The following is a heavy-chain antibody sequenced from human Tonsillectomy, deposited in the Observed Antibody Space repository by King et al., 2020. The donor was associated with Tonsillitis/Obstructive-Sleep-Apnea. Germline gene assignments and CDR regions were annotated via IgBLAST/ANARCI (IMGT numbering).Heavy chain of an antibody. Sequence: QLQLVQSGAEVKKPGASVKVSCKASGYTFTSYYMHWVRQAPGQGLEWMGIINPIGGSTSYAQKFQGRVTMTRDTSTSTGYMELSSMRSEDTDCYYCARDGDDYDFWSGDYYYYMDVWGKGTTVTVSS. J-gene: IGHJ6*03. CDR3: ARDGDDYDFWSGDYYYYMDV. V-gene: IGHV1-46*01. D-gene: IGHD3-3*01. CDR1: GYTFTSYY. CDR2: INPIGGST.